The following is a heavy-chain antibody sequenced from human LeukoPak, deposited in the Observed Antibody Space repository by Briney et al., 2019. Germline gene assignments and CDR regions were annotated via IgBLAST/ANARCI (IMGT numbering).Heavy chain of an antibody. CDR3: ARGSGSYYGTD. D-gene: IGHD1-26*01. CDR2: INPSGGST. J-gene: IGHJ4*02. V-gene: IGHV1-46*01. CDR1: GYTFTSYY. Sequence: ASVNVSCTASGYTFTSYYMHWVRQAPGQGLEWMGIINPSGGSTSYAQKFQGRVTMTRDTSTSTVYMELSSLRSEDTAVYYCARGSGSYYGTDWGQGTLVTVSS.